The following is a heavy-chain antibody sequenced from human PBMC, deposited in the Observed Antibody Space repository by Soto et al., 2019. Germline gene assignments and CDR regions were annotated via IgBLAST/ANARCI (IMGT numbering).Heavy chain of an antibody. V-gene: IGHV3-23*01. J-gene: IGHJ5*02. CDR2: ISGSGGST. CDR1: GFTFSSYA. D-gene: IGHD6-19*01. Sequence: PGGSLRLSCAASGFTFSSYAMSWVRQAPGKGLEWVSAISGSGGSTYYADSVKGRFTISRDNSKNTLYLQMNSLRAEDTAVYYCAKETAPGYSSGGRRNNWFDPWGRGTLVTVSS. CDR3: AKETAPGYSSGGRRNNWFDP.